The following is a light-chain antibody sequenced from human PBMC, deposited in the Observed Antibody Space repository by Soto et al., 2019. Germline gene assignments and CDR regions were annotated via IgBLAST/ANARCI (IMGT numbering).Light chain of an antibody. CDR1: SSNIGAVFD. CDR2: ENT. CDR3: QSYDSGLSGVV. Sequence: QSVLTQPPSVSGAPGQRVTISCTGSSSNIGAVFDVHWYQQVPGTAPKLLIYENTKRPSGVPDRFSGSKSGTSASLAITGLQAEDEADYYCQSYDSGLSGVVFGGGTKLTVL. V-gene: IGLV1-40*01. J-gene: IGLJ2*01.